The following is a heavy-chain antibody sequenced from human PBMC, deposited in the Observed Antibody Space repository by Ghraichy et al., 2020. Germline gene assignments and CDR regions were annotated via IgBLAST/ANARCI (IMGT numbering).Heavy chain of an antibody. D-gene: IGHD6-19*01. J-gene: IGHJ4*02. V-gene: IGHV3-30*18. Sequence: GESLNISCAASGFTFSSYGMHWVRQAPGKGLEWVAVISYDGSNKYYADSVKGRFTISRDNSKNTLYLQMNSLRAEDTAVYYCAKAHNSSGWYVDYWGQGTLVTVSS. CDR3: AKAHNSSGWYVDY. CDR2: ISYDGSNK. CDR1: GFTFSSYG.